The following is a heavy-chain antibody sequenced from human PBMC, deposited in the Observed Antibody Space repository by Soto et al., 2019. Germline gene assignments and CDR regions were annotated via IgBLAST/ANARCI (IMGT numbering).Heavy chain of an antibody. J-gene: IGHJ6*02. V-gene: IGHV4-4*02. D-gene: IGHD3-3*01. Sequence: SETLSLTCAVSGGSISSSNWWSWVRQPPGKGLEWIGEIYHSGSTNYDPSLKSRVTISVDKSKNQFSLKLSSVTAADTAVYYCARTYYDFWSGFMDVWGQGTTVTVSS. CDR3: ARTYYDFWSGFMDV. CDR1: GGSISSSNW. CDR2: IYHSGST.